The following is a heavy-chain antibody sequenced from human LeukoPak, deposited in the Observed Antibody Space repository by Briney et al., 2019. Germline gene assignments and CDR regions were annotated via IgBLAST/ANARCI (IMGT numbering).Heavy chain of an antibody. V-gene: IGHV3-30*02. CDR1: GFTFSSYG. CDR3: AKDNAYCSGGSCYSDLDY. CDR2: IRYDGSNK. D-gene: IGHD2-15*01. J-gene: IGHJ4*02. Sequence: PGGSLRLSCAASGFTFSSYGMHWVRQAPGKGLEWVAFIRYDGSNKYYADSVRGRFTTSRDNSKNTLYLQMNSLRAEDTAVYYCAKDNAYCSGGSCYSDLDYWGQGTLVTVSS.